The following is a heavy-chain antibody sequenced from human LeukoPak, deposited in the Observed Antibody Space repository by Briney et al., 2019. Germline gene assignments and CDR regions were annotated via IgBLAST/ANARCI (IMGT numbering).Heavy chain of an antibody. CDR2: IRYDGSNK. J-gene: IGHJ4*02. Sequence: PGRSLRLSCAASGFTFSSYGMHWVRQAPGKGLEWVAFIRYDGSNKYYADSVKGRFTISRDNSKNMLYLQMNSLRAEDPAVYYCAKEGTVGVVFDYWGQGTLVTVSS. V-gene: IGHV3-30*02. CDR1: GFTFSSYG. D-gene: IGHD1-26*01. CDR3: AKEGTVGVVFDY.